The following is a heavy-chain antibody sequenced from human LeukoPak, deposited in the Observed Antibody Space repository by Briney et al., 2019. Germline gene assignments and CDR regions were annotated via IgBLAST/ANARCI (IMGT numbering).Heavy chain of an antibody. V-gene: IGHV3-7*01. CDR1: GFNLNSRW. CDR3: AREYWYFDL. Sequence: GGSLRLSCVASGFNLNSRWMDWVRQAPGEGLGWVANIKEDGSEKNYADSVKDRFSISRDNAENSLYLQMNSLRVEDTAVYYCAREYWYFDLWGRGTLVTVSS. J-gene: IGHJ2*01. CDR2: IKEDGSEK.